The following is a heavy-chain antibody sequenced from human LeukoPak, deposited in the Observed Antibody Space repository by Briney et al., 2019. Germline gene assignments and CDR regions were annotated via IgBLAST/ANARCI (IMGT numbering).Heavy chain of an antibody. CDR2: ISSSSHTI. V-gene: IGHV3-48*01. J-gene: IGHJ4*02. Sequence: PGGSLRLSCAASGFTFRSYSMNWVRQVPGKGLEWISYISSSSHTIYYEDSVRGRFTISRDNAKNSLHLQMNSLRAEDTGIYYCASTVGYFNYWGQGTLVTVSS. CDR3: ASTVGYFNY. D-gene: IGHD3-22*01. CDR1: GFTFRSYS.